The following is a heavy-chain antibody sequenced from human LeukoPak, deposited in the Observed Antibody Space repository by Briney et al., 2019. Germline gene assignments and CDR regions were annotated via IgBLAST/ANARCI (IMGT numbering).Heavy chain of an antibody. J-gene: IGHJ4*02. D-gene: IGHD3-3*01. Sequence: GGSLRLSCAASGFTFSSYALHWVRQAPRKGLEWVEVISYDGSNKYYAHCVKGPFTIARDNSKNTLYLQTDSLRGEQTCVYFCARVYDLWSGYFSYGGEGTLVTVSS. CDR2: ISYDGSNK. CDR1: GFTFSSYA. CDR3: ARVYDLWSGYFSY. V-gene: IGHV3-30-3*01.